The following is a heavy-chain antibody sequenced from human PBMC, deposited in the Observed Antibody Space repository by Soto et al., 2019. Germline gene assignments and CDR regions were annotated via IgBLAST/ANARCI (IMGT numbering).Heavy chain of an antibody. D-gene: IGHD2-8*01. CDR2: VGGRGGGI. Sequence: AQLLESGGGLVQPGGSLRLSCAASGFIFREYAMSWVRQAPGKGLEWVSVVGGRGGGIYYADSVRGRIIVSRDDSSDTLYLQMDRLRVEDTAIYYCAKDSFSRNGIHDPFDIWGQGTMVTVSS. CDR1: GFIFREYA. J-gene: IGHJ3*02. V-gene: IGHV3-23*01. CDR3: AKDSFSRNGIHDPFDI.